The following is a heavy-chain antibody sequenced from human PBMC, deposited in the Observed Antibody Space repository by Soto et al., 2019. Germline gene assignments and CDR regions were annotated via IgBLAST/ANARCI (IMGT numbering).Heavy chain of an antibody. CDR3: ARSYCLTKSCYNASYDY. D-gene: IGHD2-21*01. CDR2: IDPRDSYT. J-gene: IGHJ4*01. CDR1: GYSFTNNW. V-gene: IGHV5-10-1*01. Sequence: GESLKISCKGSGYSFTNNWISWVRQMPGKGLEWMGRIDPRDSYTNYSPSFQGHVTISVDKSDNTSYLQWNTLKASDSAMYFCARSYCLTKSCYNASYDYWGGGTLDTDAS.